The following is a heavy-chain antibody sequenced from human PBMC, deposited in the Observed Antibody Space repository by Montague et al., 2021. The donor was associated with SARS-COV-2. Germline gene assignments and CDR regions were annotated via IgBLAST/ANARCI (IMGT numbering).Heavy chain of an antibody. CDR1: GDSVSSNSAT. Sequence: CAISGDSVSSNSATWNWIRQSPSRGLEWLGRTYYRSMWKSDYARSVQSRIAINPDTSKNQFSLQLSSVTPEDTALYYCVRGIEAAATRSDYWGQGTLVTVSS. CDR2: TYYRSMWKS. CDR3: VRGIEAAATRSDY. D-gene: IGHD6-13*01. V-gene: IGHV6-1*01. J-gene: IGHJ4*02.